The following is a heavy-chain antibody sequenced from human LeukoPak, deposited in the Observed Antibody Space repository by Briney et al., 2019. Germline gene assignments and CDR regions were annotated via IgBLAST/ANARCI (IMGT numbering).Heavy chain of an antibody. CDR1: GFTFDDYS. D-gene: IGHD2-15*01. V-gene: IGHV3-49*04. Sequence: PGRSLRLSCTASGFTFDDYSMNWVRQAPGKGLEWVGFIRSQDGTTEYAASVRGRFSISRDDSKRIAYLQMNSLKPEDSAVYHCNRWHISGVSYSNVCGQGTLVTVSS. CDR3: NRWHISGVSYSNV. CDR2: IRSQDGTT. J-gene: IGHJ4*02.